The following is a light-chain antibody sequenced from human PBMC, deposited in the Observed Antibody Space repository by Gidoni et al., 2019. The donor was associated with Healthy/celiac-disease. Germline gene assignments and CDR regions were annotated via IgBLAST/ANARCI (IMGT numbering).Light chain of an antibody. CDR2: AAS. CDR1: QSISSY. CDR3: RQRYGTPET. J-gene: IGKJ3*01. Sequence: DIQMTKSPSSLSASVGDRVTITCRASQSISSYLYWYQQKPGKAPTLLIYAASSLRSGVPSRISGSGAWGDDTLIISSLQHEDFAADYCRQRYGTPETFGPGTKVDIK. V-gene: IGKV1-39*01.